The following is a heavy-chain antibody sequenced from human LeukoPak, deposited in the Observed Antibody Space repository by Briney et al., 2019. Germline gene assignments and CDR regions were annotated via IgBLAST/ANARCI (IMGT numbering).Heavy chain of an antibody. CDR1: GFTISSYH. J-gene: IGHJ4*02. Sequence: GGSLRLSCAASGFTISSYHMSWVRQAPGKGLEWVSVLYTGGKTSYAGAVRGRFTVSRDNSKNTLSLEMNSLRAEDTAVYYCARVNVEMATRYFDYWGQGTLVTVSS. CDR2: LYTGGKT. V-gene: IGHV3-53*01. D-gene: IGHD5-24*01. CDR3: ARVNVEMATRYFDY.